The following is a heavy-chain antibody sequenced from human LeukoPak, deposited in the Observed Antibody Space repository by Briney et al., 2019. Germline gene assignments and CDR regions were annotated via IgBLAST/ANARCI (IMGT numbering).Heavy chain of an antibody. CDR1: GFTFSESG. CDR2: IWYDGGNK. J-gene: IGHJ4*02. Sequence: PGGSLRLSCAASGFTFSESGMHWVRQAPGKGLEWVALIWYDGGNKYYADSVKGRYTISRDNSKNTLYLQMDSLRAEDTAVYYCARGYYYHTSGYWGIDYWGQGTLVTVSS. V-gene: IGHV3-33*01. D-gene: IGHD3-22*01. CDR3: ARGYYYHTSGYWGIDY.